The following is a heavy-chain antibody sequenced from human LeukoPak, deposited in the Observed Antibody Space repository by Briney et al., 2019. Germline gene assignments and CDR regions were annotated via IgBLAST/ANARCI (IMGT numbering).Heavy chain of an antibody. D-gene: IGHD2-15*01. Sequence: GGSLRLSCVVSGLTFSNAWMTWVRQAPGKGLEWVGRIESKTDGGTTDYAAPVKGRFTISRDDSKNTQYLQMNSLKTEDTAVYYCSTLAYCSGGRCYGFDYWGQGALVTVSP. CDR2: IESKTDGGTT. V-gene: IGHV3-15*04. J-gene: IGHJ4*02. CDR1: GLTFSNAW. CDR3: STLAYCSGGRCYGFDY.